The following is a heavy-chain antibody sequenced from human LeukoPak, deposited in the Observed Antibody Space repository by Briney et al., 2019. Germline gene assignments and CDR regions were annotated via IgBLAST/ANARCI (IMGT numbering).Heavy chain of an antibody. D-gene: IGHD3-22*01. Sequence: GGSLRLSCAASGFTFSDYYMSWIRQAPGKGLEWVSYISSSGSTIYYADSVKGRFTISRDNAKNSLYLQMNSLRAEDTAVYYCARDSPDQTYPPSNYYDSSGYHHWGQGTLVTVSS. J-gene: IGHJ4*02. CDR2: ISSSGSTI. CDR1: GFTFSDYY. CDR3: ARDSPDQTYPPSNYYDSSGYHH. V-gene: IGHV3-11*04.